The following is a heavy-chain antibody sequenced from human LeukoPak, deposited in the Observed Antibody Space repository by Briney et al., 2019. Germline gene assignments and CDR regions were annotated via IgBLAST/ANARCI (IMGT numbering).Heavy chain of an antibody. CDR2: INHSGST. CDR1: GGSFSGYY. CDR3: ARGLQWGIKSKPAPFNY. D-gene: IGHD1-26*01. V-gene: IGHV4-34*01. J-gene: IGHJ4*02. Sequence: PSETLSLTCAVHGGSFSGYYWSWIRQPPGKGLEWIGEINHSGSTNYNPSLKSRVTISVDTSKNQFSLKLSSVTAADTAVYYCARGLQWGIKSKPAPFNYWGQGTLVTVSS.